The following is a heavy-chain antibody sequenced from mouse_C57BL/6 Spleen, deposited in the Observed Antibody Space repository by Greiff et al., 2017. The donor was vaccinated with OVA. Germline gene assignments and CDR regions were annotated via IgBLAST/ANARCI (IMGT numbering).Heavy chain of an antibody. Sequence: VQLQQSGPELVKPGASVKISCKASGYAFSSSWMNWVKQRPGKGLEWIGRIYPGDGDTNYNGKFKGKATLTADKSSSTAYMQLSSLTSEDSAVYFCARQGGRTTVVATDWYFDVWGTGTTVTVSS. D-gene: IGHD1-1*01. CDR3: ARQGGRTTVVATDWYFDV. CDR1: GYAFSSSW. CDR2: IYPGDGDT. J-gene: IGHJ1*03. V-gene: IGHV1-82*01.